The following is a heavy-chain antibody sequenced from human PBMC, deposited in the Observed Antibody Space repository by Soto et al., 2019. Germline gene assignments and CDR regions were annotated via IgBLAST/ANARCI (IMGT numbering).Heavy chain of an antibody. Sequence: QVQLVESGGGVVQPGRSLRLSCAASGFTVSKYAVHWVRQPPGKGLEWVAVISYDGSNKYYADSVKGRFTIARDNSKNTLYLQMNSLRPEDTAVYYCARAPRYNWNDGRNHALYYYYDMDVWGQGTTVTVSS. CDR2: ISYDGSNK. CDR1: GFTVSKYA. D-gene: IGHD1-1*01. CDR3: ARAPRYNWNDGRNHALYYYYDMDV. V-gene: IGHV3-30-3*01. J-gene: IGHJ6*02.